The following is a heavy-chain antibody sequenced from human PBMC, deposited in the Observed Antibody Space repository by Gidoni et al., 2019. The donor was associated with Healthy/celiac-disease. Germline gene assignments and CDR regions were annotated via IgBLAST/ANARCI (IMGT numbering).Heavy chain of an antibody. J-gene: IGHJ4*02. D-gene: IGHD4-17*01. V-gene: IGHV4-31*03. CDR2: IYYSGST. Sequence: LSLTCTVSGGSISSGGYYWSWIRQHPGKGLEWIGYIYYSGSTYYNPSLKSRVTISVDTSKNQFSLKLSSVTAADTAVYYCARGRVTNDFFDYWGQGTLVTVSS. CDR3: ARGRVTNDFFDY. CDR1: GGSISSGGYY.